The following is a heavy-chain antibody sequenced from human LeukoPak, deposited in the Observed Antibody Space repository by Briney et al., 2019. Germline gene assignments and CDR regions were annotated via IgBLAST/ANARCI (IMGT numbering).Heavy chain of an antibody. V-gene: IGHV3-7*03. CDR2: INHNGNVN. CDR1: GFTFSSYW. CDR3: ARGGGLDV. D-gene: IGHD3-16*01. Sequence: GGSLRLSCAASGFTFSSYWMNWARQAPGKGLEWVASINHNGNVNYYVDSVKGRITISRDNAKNSLYLQMSNLRAEDTAVYFCARGGGLDVWGQGATVTVSS. J-gene: IGHJ6*02.